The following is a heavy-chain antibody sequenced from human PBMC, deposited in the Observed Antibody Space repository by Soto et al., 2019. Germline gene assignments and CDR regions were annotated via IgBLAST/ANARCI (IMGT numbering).Heavy chain of an antibody. CDR1: RYTFTGYY. CDR2: INPNSGGT. Sequence: ASVKVCCKASRYTFTGYYMHWVRQAPGQGLEWMGWINPNSGGTNYVQKFQGRVTMTRDTSISTAYMERSRLRSDATAVYYCARSFDSSGHPFDYWGQGTLVTVSS. CDR3: ARSFDSSGHPFDY. V-gene: IGHV1-2*02. J-gene: IGHJ4*02. D-gene: IGHD3-22*01.